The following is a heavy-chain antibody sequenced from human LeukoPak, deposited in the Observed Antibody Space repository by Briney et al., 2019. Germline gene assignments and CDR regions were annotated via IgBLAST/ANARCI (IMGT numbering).Heavy chain of an antibody. CDR1: GFTFNKHW. Sequence: TGGSLRLSCAASGFTFNKHWMSWVRQAPGKGLEWVANLKESGTEKTYVDSVKGRFTISRDNTKNSVSLQMNSLRAEDTAVYYCARASMATSTDAFDIWGQGTMVTVSS. CDR3: ARASMATSTDAFDI. V-gene: IGHV3-7*01. J-gene: IGHJ3*02. CDR2: LKESGTEK. D-gene: IGHD5-24*01.